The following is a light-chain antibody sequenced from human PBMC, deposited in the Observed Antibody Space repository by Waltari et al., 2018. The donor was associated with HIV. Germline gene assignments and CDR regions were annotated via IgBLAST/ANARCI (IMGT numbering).Light chain of an antibody. V-gene: IGLV2-14*03. J-gene: IGLJ2*01. CDR1: NSNVGGYNS. CDR2: DVS. Sequence: QSALTQPSSVSGSPGQSIPISCTRTNSNVGGYNSVSWYQQHPGKAPTLMIYDVSNRPSGVPNRFSGSKSGNTASLTISGLQAEDEADYYCSSYTSSSTLNFGGGTKLTVL. CDR3: SSYTSSSTLN.